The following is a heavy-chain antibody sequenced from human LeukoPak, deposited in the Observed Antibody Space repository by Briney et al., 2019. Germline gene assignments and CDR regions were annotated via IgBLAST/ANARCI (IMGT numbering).Heavy chain of an antibody. Sequence: SETLSLTCTVSGGSISSYSWSWIRQPPGKGLEWIGYIYYSGSTNYNPSLKSRVTISVDTSKNQFSLNLSSVTAADTAVYYCARDPSGTNWFDPWGQGTLVTVSS. J-gene: IGHJ5*02. D-gene: IGHD3-10*01. V-gene: IGHV4-59*01. CDR1: GGSISSYS. CDR2: IYYSGST. CDR3: ARDPSGTNWFDP.